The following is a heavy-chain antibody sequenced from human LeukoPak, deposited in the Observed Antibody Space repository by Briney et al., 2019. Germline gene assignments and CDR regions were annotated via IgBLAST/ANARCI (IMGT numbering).Heavy chain of an antibody. J-gene: IGHJ4*02. Sequence: SETLSLTCTVSGGSISSSSYYWGWIRQPPGNRLEWIGEIHHSGTSNYNPALKSRVHISVDPSKKQFSLKLSSVTAADTAVYYCARSGTYQHSSSYDYWGQGTLVTVSS. CDR1: GGSISSSSYY. V-gene: IGHV4-39*07. D-gene: IGHD6-13*01. CDR3: ARSGTYQHSSSYDY. CDR2: IHHSGTS.